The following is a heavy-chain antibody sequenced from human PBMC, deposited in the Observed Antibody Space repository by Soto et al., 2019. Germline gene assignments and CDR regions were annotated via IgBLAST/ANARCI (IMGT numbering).Heavy chain of an antibody. CDR3: ARLPRACNKPSCYYAEH. CDR1: GYDFNTNW. J-gene: IGHJ4*01. CDR2: MYPGDSDT. Sequence: PGESLKISCRGSGYDFNTNWFGWVRQLPGRGLEWVGIMYPGDSDTRYNPSLQGHVTLSVDVTVSTAFLQWCSLETSDTGMYFCARLPRACNKPSCYYAEHWGQGTQVTVSS. V-gene: IGHV5-51*01. D-gene: IGHD3-3*01.